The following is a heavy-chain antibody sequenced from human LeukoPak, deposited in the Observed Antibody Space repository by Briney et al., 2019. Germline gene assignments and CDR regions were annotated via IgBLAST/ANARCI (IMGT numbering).Heavy chain of an antibody. Sequence: AGGSLRLSCAASGFTFSDYTMNWIRQAPGKGLEWVSSITSSSTYTYYADSVKGRFTISRDDAENSLYLQMNSLRAEDTAVYYCSGYNWFDPWGQGTLVTVSS. CDR1: GFTFSDYT. CDR2: ITSSSTYT. J-gene: IGHJ5*02. CDR3: SGYNWFDP. V-gene: IGHV3-21*01.